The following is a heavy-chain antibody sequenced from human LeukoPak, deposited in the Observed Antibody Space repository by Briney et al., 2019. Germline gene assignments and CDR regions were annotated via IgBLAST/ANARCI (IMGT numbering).Heavy chain of an antibody. D-gene: IGHD2-2*01. CDR2: ISWNSGSI. V-gene: IGHV3-9*01. J-gene: IGHJ4*02. CDR1: GFTFDDYA. CDR3: AKDSCSSTTCSLGH. Sequence: GRSLRLSCAASGFTFDDYAMHWVRQAPGKGLEWVSGISWNSGSIGYADSVKGRFTISRDNAKNSLYLQMNSLRAEDTALYYCAKDSCSSTTCSLGHWGQGTLVTVSS.